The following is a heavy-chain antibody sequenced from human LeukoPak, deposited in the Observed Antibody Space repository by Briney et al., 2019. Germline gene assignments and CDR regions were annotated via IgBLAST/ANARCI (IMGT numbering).Heavy chain of an antibody. CDR2: ISGSGGST. Sequence: GGSLRLSCAASGFTFSSYAMSWVRQAPGKGLEWVSTISGSGGSTYYADSVKGRFTISRDNSKNTLYLQMNSLRAEDTAVYYCAKDLYSSSWYGLDYWGQGTLVTVSS. J-gene: IGHJ4*02. CDR3: AKDLYSSSWYGLDY. D-gene: IGHD6-13*01. CDR1: GFTFSSYA. V-gene: IGHV3-23*01.